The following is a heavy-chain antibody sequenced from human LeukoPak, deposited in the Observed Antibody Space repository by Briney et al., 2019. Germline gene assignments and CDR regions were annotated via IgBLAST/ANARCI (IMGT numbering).Heavy chain of an antibody. J-gene: IGHJ6*03. CDR3: ARVRGWGYYYYYMDV. CDR1: GFTFSSYR. CDR2: ISSSSTYI. D-gene: IGHD6-19*01. V-gene: IGHV3-21*04. Sequence: PGGSLRLSCEASGFTFSSYRMNWVRQGPGKGLEWVSSISSSSTYIYYADSVKGRFTISRDNAKNSLYLQMNSLRAEDTALYHCARVRGWGYYYYYMDVWGKGTTVTISS.